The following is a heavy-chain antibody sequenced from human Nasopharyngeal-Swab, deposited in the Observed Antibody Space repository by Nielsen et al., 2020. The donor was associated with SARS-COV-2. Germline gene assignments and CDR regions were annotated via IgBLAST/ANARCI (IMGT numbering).Heavy chain of an antibody. CDR1: GFTFSTFG. CDR2: IWYDGSNK. D-gene: IGHD1-1*01. CDR3: ARDEAGTANSGFDY. J-gene: IGHJ4*02. Sequence: SCEASGFTFSTFGMHWVRQAPGKGLEWVAVIWYDGSNKYYADSVKGRFTISRDNSKNTLYLQMNSLRAEDTAIYNCARDEAGTANSGFDYWGQGTLVTVSS. V-gene: IGHV3-33*01.